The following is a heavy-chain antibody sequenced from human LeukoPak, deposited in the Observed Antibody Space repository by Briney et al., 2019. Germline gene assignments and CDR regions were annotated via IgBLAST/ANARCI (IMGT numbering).Heavy chain of an antibody. CDR3: ARVLLHLRGYFDY. Sequence: ASVKVSCKASGYTFTGYYMHWVRQAPGQGLEWMGGIIPIFGTANYAQKFQGRVTITRNTSISTAYMELSSLRSEDTAVYYCARVLLHLRGYFDYWGQGTLVTVSS. D-gene: IGHD4-11*01. CDR2: IIPIFGTA. CDR1: GYTFTGYY. J-gene: IGHJ4*02. V-gene: IGHV1-2*02.